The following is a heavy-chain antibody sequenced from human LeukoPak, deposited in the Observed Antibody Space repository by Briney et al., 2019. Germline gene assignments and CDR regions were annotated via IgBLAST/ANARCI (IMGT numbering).Heavy chain of an antibody. Sequence: GGSLRLSCAASGFTFSSYSMNWVRQAPGKGLEWVSSITSSSSYIYYADSVKGRFTISRDNAENSLYLQMNSLRAEDTAVYYCARDRYDILTGYFQGLDYWGQGTLVTVSS. CDR2: ITSSSSYI. CDR3: ARDRYDILTGYFQGLDY. CDR1: GFTFSSYS. V-gene: IGHV3-21*01. J-gene: IGHJ4*02. D-gene: IGHD3-9*01.